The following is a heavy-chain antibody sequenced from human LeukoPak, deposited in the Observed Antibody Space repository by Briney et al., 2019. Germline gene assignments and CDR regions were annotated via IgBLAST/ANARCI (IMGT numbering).Heavy chain of an antibody. V-gene: IGHV3-33*01. Sequence: GGSLRLSCVASGFPFSNYGFHWVRQAPGKGLEWVAVIWYDGTNQYYGDSVKGRFTISRDNSWNTLYLQMNSLRVEDTAVYFCARNRGYSGYDPFDYWGEGTLVSVSP. CDR3: ARNRGYSGYDPFDY. J-gene: IGHJ4*02. D-gene: IGHD5-12*01. CDR1: GFPFSNYG. CDR2: IWYDGTNQ.